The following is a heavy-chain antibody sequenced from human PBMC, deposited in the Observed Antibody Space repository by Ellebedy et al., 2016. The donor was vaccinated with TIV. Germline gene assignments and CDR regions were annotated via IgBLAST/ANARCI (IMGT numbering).Heavy chain of an antibody. Sequence: PGGSLRLSCAASGFTFSSYAMSWVRQAPGKGLEWVSAISGSGGSTYYADSVKGRFTISRDNSKNTLYLQVNSLRAEETAVYYCAKPFLMVYAPFDYWGQGTLVTVSS. D-gene: IGHD2-8*01. J-gene: IGHJ4*02. CDR3: AKPFLMVYAPFDY. CDR1: GFTFSSYA. V-gene: IGHV3-23*01. CDR2: ISGSGGST.